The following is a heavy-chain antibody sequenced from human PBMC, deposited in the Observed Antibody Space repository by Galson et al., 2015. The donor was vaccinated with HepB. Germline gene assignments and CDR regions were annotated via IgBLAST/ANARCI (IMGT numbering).Heavy chain of an antibody. CDR3: AREGIAASTNPVEY. J-gene: IGHJ4*02. V-gene: IGHV1-18*04. CDR1: GYTFTSYG. D-gene: IGHD6-13*01. CDR2: ISAYNGNT. Sequence: SVKVSCKASGYTFTSYGISWVRQAPGQGLEWMGWISAYNGNTNYAQKLQGRVTMTTDTSTSTAYMELRSLRSDDTAVYYCAREGIAASTNPVEYWGQGTLVTVSS.